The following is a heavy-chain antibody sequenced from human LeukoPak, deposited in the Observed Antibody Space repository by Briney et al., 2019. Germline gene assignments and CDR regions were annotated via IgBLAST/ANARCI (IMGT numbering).Heavy chain of an antibody. CDR2: ISSNGGST. CDR1: GFTFSSYA. V-gene: IGHV3-64*01. CDR3: ARSYCSSTSCYVKYGMDV. D-gene: IGHD2-2*01. Sequence: TGGSLRLSCAASGFTFSSYAMHWVRQAPGKGLEYVSAISSNGGSTYYANSEKGRFTISRDNSKNTLYLQMGSLRAEDMAVYYCARSYCSSTSCYVKYGMDVWGQGTTVTVSS. J-gene: IGHJ6*02.